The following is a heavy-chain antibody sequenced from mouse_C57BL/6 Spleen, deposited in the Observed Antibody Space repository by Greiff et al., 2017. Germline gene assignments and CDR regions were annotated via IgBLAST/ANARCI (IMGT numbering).Heavy chain of an antibody. Sequence: QVQLKQPGAELVKPGASVKMSCKASGYTFTSYWITWVKQRPGQGLEWIGDIYPGSGSTNYNEKFKSKATLTGDTSSSTAYMQLSSLTSEDSAVYYCAALTGVLYYAMDYWGQGTSVTVSS. CDR3: AALTGVLYYAMDY. D-gene: IGHD4-1*01. V-gene: IGHV1-55*01. J-gene: IGHJ4*01. CDR1: GYTFTSYW. CDR2: IYPGSGST.